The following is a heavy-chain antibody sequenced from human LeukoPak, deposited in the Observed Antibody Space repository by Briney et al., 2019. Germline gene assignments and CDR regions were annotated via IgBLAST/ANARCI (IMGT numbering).Heavy chain of an antibody. J-gene: IGHJ3*02. Sequence: ASVKVSCKASGYTFTSYDINWVRQATGQGLEWMGWMNPNSGNTGYAQKFQGRVTITRNTSISTAYMELSSLRSEDTAVYYCAREVPGLLDAFDIWGQGTMVTVSS. CDR3: AREVPGLLDAFDI. CDR2: MNPNSGNT. V-gene: IGHV1-8*03. D-gene: IGHD2-15*01. CDR1: GYTFTSYD.